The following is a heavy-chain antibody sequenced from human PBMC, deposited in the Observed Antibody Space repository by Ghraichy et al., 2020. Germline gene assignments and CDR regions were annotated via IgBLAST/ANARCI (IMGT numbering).Heavy chain of an antibody. V-gene: IGHV3-23*01. J-gene: IGHJ1*01. CDR3: AKDSRSNSSGWYLYFQH. D-gene: IGHD6-19*01. CDR2: ISGSGGST. Sequence: GESLNISCAASGFTFSSYAMSWVRQAPGKGLEWVSAISGSGGSTYYADSVKGRFTISRDNSKNTLYLQMNSLRAEDTAVYYCAKDSRSNSSGWYLYFQHWGQGTLVTVSS. CDR1: GFTFSSYA.